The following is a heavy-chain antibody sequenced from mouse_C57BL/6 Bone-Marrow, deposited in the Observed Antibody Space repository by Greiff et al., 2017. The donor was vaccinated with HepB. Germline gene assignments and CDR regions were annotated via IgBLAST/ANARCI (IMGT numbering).Heavy chain of an antibody. CDR1: GFTFSSYA. J-gene: IGHJ4*01. CDR3: ARDPIYYYGSSYAMDY. D-gene: IGHD1-1*01. V-gene: IGHV5-4*01. CDR2: ISDGGSYT. Sequence: EVKLVESGGGLVKPGGSLKLSCAASGFTFSSYAMSWVRQTPEKRLEWVATISDGGSYTYYPDNVKGRVTISRDNAKNNLYLQMSHLKSEDTAMYYCARDPIYYYGSSYAMDYWGQGTSVTVSS.